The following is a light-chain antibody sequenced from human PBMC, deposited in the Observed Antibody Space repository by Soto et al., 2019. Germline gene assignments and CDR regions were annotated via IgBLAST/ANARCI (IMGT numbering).Light chain of an antibody. CDR3: KHYNSYSEA. Sequence: DIQMTQSPSTLSGSVGDRVTITCRASQTISSWSAWYQQKPGKAPKLLIYKASTLKSGVQSRFSGSGSGTEFTLTIRSLQPDDFATYYCKHYNSYSEAFGQGTKVDIK. J-gene: IGKJ1*01. V-gene: IGKV1-5*03. CDR2: KAS. CDR1: QTISSW.